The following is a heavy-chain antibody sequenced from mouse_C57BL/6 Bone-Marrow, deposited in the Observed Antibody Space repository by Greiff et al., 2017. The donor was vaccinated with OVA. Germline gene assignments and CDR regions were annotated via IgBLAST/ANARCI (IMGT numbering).Heavy chain of an antibody. V-gene: IGHV1-55*01. CDR1: GYTFTSYW. Sequence: VQLQQPGAELVKPGASVKMSCKASGYTFTSYWITWVKQRPGQGLEWIGDIYPGSGSTNYNEKFKSKATLTVDTSSSTAYMQLSSLTSEDSAVYYCARREEGYHWYFDVWGTGTTVTVSS. CDR3: ARREEGYHWYFDV. D-gene: IGHD2-2*01. J-gene: IGHJ1*03. CDR2: IYPGSGST.